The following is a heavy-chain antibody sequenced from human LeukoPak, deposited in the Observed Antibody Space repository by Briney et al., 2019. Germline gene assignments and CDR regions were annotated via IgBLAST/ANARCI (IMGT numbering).Heavy chain of an antibody. CDR1: GGSISSYY. V-gene: IGHV4-59*01. Sequence: SETLSLTCTVSGGSISSYYWSWIRQPPGKGLEWIGYIYYSGSTNYNPSLKSRVTISVDTSKNQFSLKLSSVTAADTAVYYCARDTVAHDYWGQGTLVTVSS. CDR3: ARDTVAHDY. D-gene: IGHD4-23*01. CDR2: IYYSGST. J-gene: IGHJ4*02.